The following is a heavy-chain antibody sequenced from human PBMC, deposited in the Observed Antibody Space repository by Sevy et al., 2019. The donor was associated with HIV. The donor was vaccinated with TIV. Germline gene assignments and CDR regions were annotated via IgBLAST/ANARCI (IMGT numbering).Heavy chain of an antibody. Sequence: GGSLRLSCTASGLSFSDYGMHWVRQAPGKGLEWVAFIWYDGSDRYYADSVKGRFTISRDNSKNILYLQMSSLRLEDTALYYCAKNTAAVGVGGFDYWGQEPWSPSPQ. J-gene: IGHJ4*01. D-gene: IGHD6-13*01. CDR3: AKNTAAVGVGGFDY. CDR2: IWYDGSDR. CDR1: GLSFSDYG. V-gene: IGHV3-30*02.